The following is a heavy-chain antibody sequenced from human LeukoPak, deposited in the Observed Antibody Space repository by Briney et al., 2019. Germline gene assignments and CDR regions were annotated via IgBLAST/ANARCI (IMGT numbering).Heavy chain of an antibody. J-gene: IGHJ4*02. Sequence: SETLSLTCTVSGGSINSGSHYWSWIRQPAGKGLEWLGRIYTSGSTHYKSSLKSRVTISVDPSKNQFSLKLNSVTAADTAVYYCARGVVVVAAYFDYWGQGTLVTVSS. V-gene: IGHV4-61*02. CDR1: GGSINSGSHY. CDR2: IYTSGST. CDR3: ARGVVVVAAYFDY. D-gene: IGHD2-15*01.